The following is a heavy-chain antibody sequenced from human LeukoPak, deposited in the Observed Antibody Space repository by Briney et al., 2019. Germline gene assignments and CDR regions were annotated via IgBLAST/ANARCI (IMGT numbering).Heavy chain of an antibody. CDR1: GFTFSSYA. V-gene: IGHV3-23*01. J-gene: IGHJ6*02. CDR2: ISGSGGST. Sequence: GGSLRLSCAASGFTFSSYAMSWVRQAPGKGLEWVSAISGSGGSTYYADSVKGRFTISRDNSKNTLYLQMNSLRAEDTAVYYCAKETGVVRGYYYYGMDVWGQGTTVTVSS. CDR3: AKETGVVRGYYYYGMDV. D-gene: IGHD3-10*01.